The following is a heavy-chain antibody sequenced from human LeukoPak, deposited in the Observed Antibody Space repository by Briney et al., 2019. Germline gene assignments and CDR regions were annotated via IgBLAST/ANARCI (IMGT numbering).Heavy chain of an antibody. CDR1: GFTVTTNY. D-gene: IGHD3-10*01. J-gene: IGHJ5*02. Sequence: PGGSLRLSCAASGFTVTTNYMTWVRQAPGKGLEWVSYISSSSSYTNYADSVKGRFTISRDNAKDSLYLQMNSLRAEDTAVYYCARGGYYGSGSPPDWFDPWGQGTLVTVSS. V-gene: IGHV3-11*06. CDR2: ISSSSSYT. CDR3: ARGGYYGSGSPPDWFDP.